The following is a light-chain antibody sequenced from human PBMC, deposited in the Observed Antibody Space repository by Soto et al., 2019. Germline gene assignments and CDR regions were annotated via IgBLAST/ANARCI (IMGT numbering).Light chain of an antibody. V-gene: IGLV2-8*01. CDR3: SSYAGSNNVV. J-gene: IGLJ2*01. Sequence: QSALTQPPSASGSPGQSVTISCTGTSSDVGVYNYVSWYQQHPGKAPKLMIYEVSKRPSGVPDRFSGSKSGNTASLTVSGLQAADEADYYCSSYAGSNNVVFGGGTKVTVL. CDR2: EVS. CDR1: SSDVGVYNY.